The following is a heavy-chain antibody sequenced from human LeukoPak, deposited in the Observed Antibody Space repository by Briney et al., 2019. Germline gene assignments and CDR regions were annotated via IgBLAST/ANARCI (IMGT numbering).Heavy chain of an antibody. Sequence: GGSLRLSCAASGFTFSSYAMSWVRQAPGKGLEWVSAISGSGGSTYYADSVKGRFTISRDNSKNTLYLQMNSLRAEDTAVYYCARDPIITMVRGVIIVLGYFDYWGQGTLVTVSS. J-gene: IGHJ4*02. V-gene: IGHV3-23*01. CDR2: ISGSGGST. CDR1: GFTFSSYA. CDR3: ARDPIITMVRGVIIVLGYFDY. D-gene: IGHD3-10*01.